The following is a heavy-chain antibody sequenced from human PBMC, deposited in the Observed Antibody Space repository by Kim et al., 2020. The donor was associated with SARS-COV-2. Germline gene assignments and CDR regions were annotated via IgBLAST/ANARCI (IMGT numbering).Heavy chain of an antibody. D-gene: IGHD3-3*01. CDR2: TRNKANSYTT. CDR3: ARDGVGTIFGVVRDYYYGMDV. V-gene: IGHV3-72*01. Sequence: GGSLRLSCAASGFTFSDHYMDWVRQAPGKGLEWVGRTRNKANSYTTEYAASVKGRFTISRDDSKNSLYLQMNSLKTEDTAVYYCARDGVGTIFGVVRDYYYGMDVWGQGTTVTVSS. J-gene: IGHJ6*02. CDR1: GFTFSDHY.